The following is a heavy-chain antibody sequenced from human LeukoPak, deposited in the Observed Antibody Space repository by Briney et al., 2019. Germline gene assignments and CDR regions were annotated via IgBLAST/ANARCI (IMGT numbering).Heavy chain of an antibody. CDR2: INWSGGHT. J-gene: IGHJ6*03. Sequence: GGSLRLSCAASGFTFDDYGMSWVRQVPGKGLEWVSGINWSGGHTGYADSVKGRFTISRDNAKKSLYLQMNSLRAEDTALYYCVRGGGGELGGYYYYYMDVWGKGTTVTVSS. CDR3: VRGGGGELGGYYYYYMDV. V-gene: IGHV3-20*04. D-gene: IGHD3-16*01. CDR1: GFTFDDYG.